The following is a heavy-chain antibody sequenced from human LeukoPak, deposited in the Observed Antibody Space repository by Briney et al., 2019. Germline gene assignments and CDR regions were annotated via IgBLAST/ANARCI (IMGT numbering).Heavy chain of an antibody. CDR1: GFTSGIYA. V-gene: IGHV3-23*01. CDR2: FSGGGDS. Sequence: GGSLRLSCAASGFTSGIYAMSWVRQAPGKGPEWVSAFSGGGDSFYADSVKGRFTISRDTSNKILYLHMSSLRAEDTAVYFCGKEVERHFDLKYWGQGTLVTVSS. CDR3: GKEVERHFDLKY. J-gene: IGHJ4*02.